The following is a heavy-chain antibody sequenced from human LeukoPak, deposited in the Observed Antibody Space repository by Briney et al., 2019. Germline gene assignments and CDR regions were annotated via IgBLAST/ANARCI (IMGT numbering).Heavy chain of an antibody. D-gene: IGHD3-22*01. V-gene: IGHV4-59*01. J-gene: IGHJ4*02. CDR2: IHNSGST. CDR3: VREGYDSSGYYLDS. CDR1: GGSISGYY. Sequence: PSETLSLTCTVSGGSISGYYWSWFRQPPGKGLEWFGWIHNSGSTENTPSLKSRVTMSVDTSKNQISLRLYSVTAADTAVYYCVREGYDSSGYYLDSWGQGTLVTVSS.